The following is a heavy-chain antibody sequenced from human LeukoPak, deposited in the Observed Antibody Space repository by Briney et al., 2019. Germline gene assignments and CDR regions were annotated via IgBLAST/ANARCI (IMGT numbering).Heavy chain of an antibody. J-gene: IGHJ3*02. V-gene: IGHV3-66*01. CDR3: ARDRDYYDSSGYYYDAFDI. CDR2: IYSGGST. Sequence: PGGSLRLSCAASGFTVSSNYMSWVRQAPGKGLEWVSVIYSGGSTYYADSVKGRFTISRDNSKNTLYLQMNSLRAEDTAVYYCARDRDYYDSSGYYYDAFDIWGQGTMVTVSS. D-gene: IGHD3-22*01. CDR1: GFTVSSNY.